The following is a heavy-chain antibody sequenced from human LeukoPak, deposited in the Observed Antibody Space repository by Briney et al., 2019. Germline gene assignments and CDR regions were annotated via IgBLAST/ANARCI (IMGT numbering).Heavy chain of an antibody. CDR1: GGSFSGYY. V-gene: IGHV4-34*01. CDR3: ARLVGSSWYEGYYYYYYYMDV. CDR2: INHSGST. J-gene: IGHJ6*03. D-gene: IGHD6-13*01. Sequence: SETLSPTCAVYGGSFSGYYWSWIRQPPGKGLEWIGEINHSGSTNYNPSLKSRVTISVDTSKNQFSLKLSSVTAADTAVYYCARLVGSSWYEGYYYYYYYMDVWGKGTTVTISS.